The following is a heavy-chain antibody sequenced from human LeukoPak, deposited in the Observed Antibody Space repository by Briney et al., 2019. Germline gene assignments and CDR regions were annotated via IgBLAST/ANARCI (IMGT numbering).Heavy chain of an antibody. V-gene: IGHV3-23*01. J-gene: IGHJ4*02. CDR2: IRGSGGST. D-gene: IGHD3-16*01. Sequence: GGSLRLSCAASGFIFSSYAMSWVRQAPGKGLEWVSAIRGSGGSTYYADSVKGRFTISRDNSKNTLYLQMNSLRAEDTAVYYCAKDLGELRSFDYWGQGTLVTVSS. CDR1: GFIFSSYA. CDR3: AKDLGELRSFDY.